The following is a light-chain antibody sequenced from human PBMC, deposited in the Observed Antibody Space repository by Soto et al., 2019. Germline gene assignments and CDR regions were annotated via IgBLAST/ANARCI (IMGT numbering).Light chain of an antibody. CDR3: QQYGSSPSIT. CDR2: GAS. Sequence: TQSPSSLSASVGDRVTITYRASQSISSYLNWYQQKPGQAPRLLIYGASSRATGIPDRFSGSGSGTDFTLTISRLEPEDFAVYYCQQYGSSPSITFGQGTRLEIK. CDR1: QSISSY. V-gene: IGKV3-20*01. J-gene: IGKJ5*01.